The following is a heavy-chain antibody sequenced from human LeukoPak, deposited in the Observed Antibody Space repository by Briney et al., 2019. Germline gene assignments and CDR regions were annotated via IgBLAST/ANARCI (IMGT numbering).Heavy chain of an antibody. Sequence: SVKVSCKASGGTFSSYAINWVRQAPGQGLEWMGGIIPIFGTANYAQKFQGRVTITTDESTSTAYMELSSLRSEDTAVYYCAPGHWSGWYYFDYWGQGTLVTVSS. CDR1: GGTFSSYA. V-gene: IGHV1-69*05. J-gene: IGHJ4*02. CDR2: IIPIFGTA. D-gene: IGHD3-3*01. CDR3: APGHWSGWYYFDY.